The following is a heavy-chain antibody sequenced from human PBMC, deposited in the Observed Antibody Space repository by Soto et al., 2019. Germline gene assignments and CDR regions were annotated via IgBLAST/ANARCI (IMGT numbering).Heavy chain of an antibody. D-gene: IGHD2-15*01. CDR2: ISCDGSNK. CDR1: GFIISCYA. V-gene: IGHV3-30-3*01. CDR3: ASAYSGRLPRRADYYFAMDV. Sequence: GASLRLSRAASGFIISCYAMRWVRPAPGHGLEMVAVISCDGSNKYYEDSVKGRFTICRDNSKSTLYLQMNRLRDDDTAYYYGASAYSGRLPRRADYYFAMDVWGQGTTVTVSS. J-gene: IGHJ6*01.